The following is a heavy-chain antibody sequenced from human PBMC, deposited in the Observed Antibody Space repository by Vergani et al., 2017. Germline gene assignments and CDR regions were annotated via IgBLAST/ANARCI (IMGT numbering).Heavy chain of an antibody. Sequence: QVQLVQSGAEVKKPGSSVKVSCKASGGTFSSYAISWVRQAPGQGLEWMGGIIPIFGTANYAQKFQGRVTITADESTSTAYMELSSLRSEDTAVYYCARDRPRIQLWPRHDGFDIWGQGTMVTVSS. D-gene: IGHD5-18*01. CDR1: GGTFSSYA. CDR3: ARDRPRIQLWPRHDGFDI. V-gene: IGHV1-69*01. J-gene: IGHJ3*02. CDR2: IIPIFGTA.